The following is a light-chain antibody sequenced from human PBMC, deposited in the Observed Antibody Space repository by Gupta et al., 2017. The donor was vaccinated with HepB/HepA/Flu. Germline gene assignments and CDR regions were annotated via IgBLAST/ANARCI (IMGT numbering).Light chain of an antibody. CDR2: AAS. CDR3: QQSYRNPPLT. Sequence: DIQLTQSPSSLSASVGDRVTITCRASQSISSYLNWYQQKPGKAPKLLIYAASSLQSGVPSRFSGSGSGTDFKLTISSPQPEDCATYYGQQSYRNPPLTFGGGTKVEIK. CDR1: QSISSY. J-gene: IGKJ4*01. V-gene: IGKV1-39*01.